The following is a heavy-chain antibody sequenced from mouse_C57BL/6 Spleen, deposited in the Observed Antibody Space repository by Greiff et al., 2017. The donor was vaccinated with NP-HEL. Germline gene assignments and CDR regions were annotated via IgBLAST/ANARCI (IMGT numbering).Heavy chain of an antibody. J-gene: IGHJ2*01. CDR1: GYTFTSYW. Sequence: VQLQQPGAELVRPGTSVKLSCKAPGYTFTSYWMHWVKQRPGQGLEWIGVIDPSDSYTNYNQKFKGKATLTVDTSSSTAYMQLSSLTSEDSAVYYCARGFYFDYWGQGTTLTVSS. CDR3: ARGFYFDY. CDR2: IDPSDSYT. V-gene: IGHV1-59*01.